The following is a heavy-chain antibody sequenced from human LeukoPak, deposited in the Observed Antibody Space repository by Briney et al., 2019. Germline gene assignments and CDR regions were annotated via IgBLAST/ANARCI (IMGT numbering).Heavy chain of an antibody. V-gene: IGHV1-3*01. Sequence: GASVKVSCKASGYTFTSYAVHWVRQAPGQRLEWMGWINAGNGNTKYSQKFQGRVTITRDTSASTAYMELSSLRSEDTAVYYCARESGTMVRGVNPFDYWGQGTLVTVSS. D-gene: IGHD3-10*01. CDR1: GYTFTSYA. J-gene: IGHJ4*02. CDR3: ARESGTMVRGVNPFDY. CDR2: INAGNGNT.